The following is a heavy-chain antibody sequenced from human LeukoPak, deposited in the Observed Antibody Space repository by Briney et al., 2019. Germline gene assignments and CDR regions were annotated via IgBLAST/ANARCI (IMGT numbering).Heavy chain of an antibody. Sequence: SETLSLTCTVSGGSISRYYWSWIRQPPGKGLEWIGYIYDSGSTNYNPSLNSRVTISVDTSQNQFSLKLTSVTAADTAVYYCARAGPSAACDYWGQGTLVTVSS. V-gene: IGHV4-59*01. D-gene: IGHD6-25*01. CDR3: ARAGPSAACDY. CDR2: IYDSGST. J-gene: IGHJ4*02. CDR1: GGSISRYY.